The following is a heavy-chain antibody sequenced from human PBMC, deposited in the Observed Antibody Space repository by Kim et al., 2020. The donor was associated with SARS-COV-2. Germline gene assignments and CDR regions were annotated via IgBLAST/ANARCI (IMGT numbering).Heavy chain of an antibody. CDR3: ARTTRGYGSGTPLVAFDI. CDR2: IYHSGST. V-gene: IGHV4-38-2*02. CDR1: GYSISSGYY. Sequence: SETLSLTCTVSGYSISSGYYWGWIRQPPGKGLEWIGSIYHSGSTYYNPSLKSRVTISVDTSKNQFSLKLSSVTAADTAVYYCARTTRGYGSGTPLVAFDIWGQGTMVTVSS. D-gene: IGHD3-10*01. J-gene: IGHJ3*02.